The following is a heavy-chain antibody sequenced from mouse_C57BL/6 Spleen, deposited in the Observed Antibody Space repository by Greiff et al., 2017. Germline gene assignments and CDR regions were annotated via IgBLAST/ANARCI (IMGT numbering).Heavy chain of an antibody. CDR1: GYTFTSYW. Sequence: VQLQQPGAELVKPGASVKMSCKASGYTFTSYWITWVKQRPGQGLEWIGDIYPGSGSTNYNEKFKSKATLTVDTSSSTAYMQLSSLTSEDSAVYYCARGIEYVWYFDVWGTGTTVTVSS. CDR3: ARGIEYVWYFDV. J-gene: IGHJ1*03. D-gene: IGHD2-10*02. CDR2: IYPGSGST. V-gene: IGHV1-55*01.